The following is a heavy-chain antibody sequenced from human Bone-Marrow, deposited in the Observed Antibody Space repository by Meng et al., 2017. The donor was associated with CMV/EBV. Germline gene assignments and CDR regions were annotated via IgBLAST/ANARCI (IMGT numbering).Heavy chain of an antibody. J-gene: IGHJ4*02. CDR2: IYYSGST. CDR3: ARRAIVVVPAAWGGSYYFDY. CDR1: GGSISSYY. D-gene: IGHD2-2*01. V-gene: IGHV4-59*01. Sequence: SDTLSLTCTVSGGSISSYYWSWIRQPPGKGLEWIGYIYYSGSTNYKPALKRRATISVDTSKNQFSLKQSSVTAADTAVYYCARRAIVVVPAAWGGSYYFDYWGQGTLVTVSS.